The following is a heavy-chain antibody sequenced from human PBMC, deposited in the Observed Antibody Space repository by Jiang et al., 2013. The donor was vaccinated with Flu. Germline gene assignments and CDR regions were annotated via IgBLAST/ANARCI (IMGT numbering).Heavy chain of an antibody. CDR3: ARGGETPSYLGELSFRAFDI. CDR2: INPSGGST. D-gene: IGHD3-16*02. J-gene: IGHJ3*02. Sequence: SGAEVKKPGASVKVSCKASGYTFTSYYMHWVRQAPGQGLEWMGIINPSGGSTSYAQKFQGRVTMTRDTSTSTVYMELSSLRSEDTAVYYCARGGETPSYLGELSFRAFDIWGQGTMVTVSS. V-gene: IGHV1-46*01. CDR1: GYTFTSYY.